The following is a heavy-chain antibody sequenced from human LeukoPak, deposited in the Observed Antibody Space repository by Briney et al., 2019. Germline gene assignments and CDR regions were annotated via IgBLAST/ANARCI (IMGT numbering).Heavy chain of an antibody. CDR2: ISNSGSNT. CDR3: AKGAQQLVH. Sequence: GGSLRLSCAASGFTFSSHAMSWVRQTPGRGLEWVSSISNSGSNTYYPDSVKGRFTISRDNSKNTLYLQMNSLRAEDTAVYYCAKGAQQLVHWGQGTLVTVSS. V-gene: IGHV3-23*01. CDR1: GFTFSSHA. D-gene: IGHD6-13*01. J-gene: IGHJ4*02.